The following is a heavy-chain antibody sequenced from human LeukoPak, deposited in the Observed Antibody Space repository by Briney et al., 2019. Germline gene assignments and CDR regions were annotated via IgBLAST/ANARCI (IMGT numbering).Heavy chain of an antibody. Sequence: PSETLSLTCTVSGGSVSSGSYYWSWIRQPPGNGLEWIGFIHNSGSTKYNPSLMSRVTISVDTSKNQFSLKLSSVTAAETAVYYCARGSASSIPFDPWGQGTLVTVSS. D-gene: IGHD2-2*01. J-gene: IGHJ5*02. CDR3: ARGSASSIPFDP. V-gene: IGHV4-61*01. CDR1: GGSVSSGSYY. CDR2: IHNSGST.